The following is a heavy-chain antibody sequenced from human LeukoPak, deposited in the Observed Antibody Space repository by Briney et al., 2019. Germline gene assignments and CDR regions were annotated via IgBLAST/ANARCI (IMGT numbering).Heavy chain of an antibody. Sequence: ASVKLSCKASGYTSTGYYMHWVRQAPGQGLEWMGWINPNSGDTNYAQRFQGRVTMTRDTSISTAYMDLSRLRSDDTAVYYCARDSGYCSSTGCYYFDYWGQGTLVTVSS. D-gene: IGHD2-2*01. CDR1: GYTSTGYY. V-gene: IGHV1-2*02. CDR2: INPNSGDT. J-gene: IGHJ4*02. CDR3: ARDSGYCSSTGCYYFDY.